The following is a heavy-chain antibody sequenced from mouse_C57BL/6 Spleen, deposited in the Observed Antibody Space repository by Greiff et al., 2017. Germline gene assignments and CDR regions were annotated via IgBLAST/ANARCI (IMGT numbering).Heavy chain of an antibody. Sequence: EVKLMESGGGLVQPGGSLSLSCAASGFTFTDYYLSWFRQPPGKALEWLGFIRNKANGYTTEYSASVKGLFTISRDNSQSILYLQMNALRAEDSATYYCARYPFYGRGAMDYWGQGTSVTVSS. D-gene: IGHD1-1*01. CDR2: IRNKANGYTT. J-gene: IGHJ4*01. CDR3: ARYPFYGRGAMDY. CDR1: GFTFTDYY. V-gene: IGHV7-3*01.